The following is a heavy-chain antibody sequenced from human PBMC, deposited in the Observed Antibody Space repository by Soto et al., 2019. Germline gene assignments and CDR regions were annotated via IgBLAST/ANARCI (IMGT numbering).Heavy chain of an antibody. CDR2: IIPIFGTA. Sequence: QVQLVQSGAEVKKPGSSVKVSCKASGGTFSSYAISWVRQAPGQGLEWMGGIIPIFGTANYAQKFQGRVTITADESTSTAYMELSSLRSEDTAVYYCARDHAGNWNSTLYYYYGMDVWGQGTTVTVSS. V-gene: IGHV1-69*12. J-gene: IGHJ6*02. D-gene: IGHD1-7*01. CDR1: GGTFSSYA. CDR3: ARDHAGNWNSTLYYYYGMDV.